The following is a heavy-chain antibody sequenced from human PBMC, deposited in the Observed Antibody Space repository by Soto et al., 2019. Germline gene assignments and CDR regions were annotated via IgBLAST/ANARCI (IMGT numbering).Heavy chain of an antibody. D-gene: IGHD3-10*01. Sequence: GGSLRLSCAASGFTFSSYAMSWVRQAPGKGLEWVSAISGSGGSTYYADSVKGRFTISRDNSKNTLYLQMNSLRAEDTAVYYCAKYYGSGRGTGYYYYMDVWGKGTTVTVSS. CDR1: GFTFSSYA. V-gene: IGHV3-23*01. CDR3: AKYYGSGRGTGYYYYMDV. CDR2: ISGSGGST. J-gene: IGHJ6*03.